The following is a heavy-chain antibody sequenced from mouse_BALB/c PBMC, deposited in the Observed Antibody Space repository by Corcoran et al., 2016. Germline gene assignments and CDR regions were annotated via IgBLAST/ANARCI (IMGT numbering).Heavy chain of an antibody. J-gene: IGHJ2*01. CDR1: GFNIKDTY. CDR2: IDPANGNT. Sequence: EVQLQQSGAELVKPGASVKLSCTASGFNIKDTYMHLVKQRPEQGLEWIGRIDPANGNTKYDPKFQGKATMTADTSSNTVYLQLSSLTSEATAVYYCGRSREGNYVVYWGQGTTLTVSS. V-gene: IGHV14-3*02. D-gene: IGHD2-1*01. CDR3: GRSREGNYVVY.